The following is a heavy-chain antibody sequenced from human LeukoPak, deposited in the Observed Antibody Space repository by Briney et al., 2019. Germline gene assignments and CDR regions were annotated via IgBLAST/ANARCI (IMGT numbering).Heavy chain of an antibody. Sequence: ASVKVSCKASGYTFTSYGISWVRQAPGQGLEWMGWISAYNGDTKYAQDLQGRVTMTTDTSTSTAYMELRSLTSDDTAVYYCARRSGSIKTNWFDPWGQGTLVTVSS. J-gene: IGHJ5*02. CDR2: ISAYNGDT. CDR3: ARRSGSIKTNWFDP. V-gene: IGHV1-18*01. CDR1: GYTFTSYG. D-gene: IGHD1-26*01.